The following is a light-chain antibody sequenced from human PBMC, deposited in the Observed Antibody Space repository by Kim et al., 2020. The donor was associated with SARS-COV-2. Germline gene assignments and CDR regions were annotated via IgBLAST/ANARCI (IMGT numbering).Light chain of an antibody. Sequence: SPGERVTLSSRASQSVSSNLAWYQQKPGQAPRLLIYGASTRATGIPARFSGSGSGTEFTLTISSLQSEDFAVYYCQQYNNWLSLTFGGGTKVDIK. CDR1: QSVSSN. J-gene: IGKJ4*01. V-gene: IGKV3-15*01. CDR2: GAS. CDR3: QQYNNWLSLT.